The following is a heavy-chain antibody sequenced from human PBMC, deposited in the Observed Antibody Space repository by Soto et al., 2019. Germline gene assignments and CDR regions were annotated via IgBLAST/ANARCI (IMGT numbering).Heavy chain of an antibody. D-gene: IGHD3-10*01. CDR3: ARDRWGGGRDMDV. J-gene: IGHJ6*02. Sequence: VQLVESGGGLVQPGGSLRLSCAASGFTFSTYWIHWVRKAPGKGLVWVSRINSDGSSTNYADSVKGRFTISRDNAKNTLFLQMNSLRAEDTAVYYCARDRWGGGRDMDVWGQGTTVTVSS. CDR2: INSDGSST. V-gene: IGHV3-74*01. CDR1: GFTFSTYW.